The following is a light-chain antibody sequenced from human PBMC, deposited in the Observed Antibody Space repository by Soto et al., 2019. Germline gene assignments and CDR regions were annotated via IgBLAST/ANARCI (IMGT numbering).Light chain of an antibody. CDR2: ENN. CDR3: QSYDSDFLV. J-gene: IGLJ2*01. CDR1: SGSIANNY. Sequence: NFMLTQPHSVSESPGKTLSISCTRSSGSIANNYVQWYQQRPGSAPTTVIYENNQRLSGVPDRCSGSTDGSSNSASLTISGLQNEEEADYYCQSYDSDFLVFGGGTKLTVL. V-gene: IGLV6-57*04.